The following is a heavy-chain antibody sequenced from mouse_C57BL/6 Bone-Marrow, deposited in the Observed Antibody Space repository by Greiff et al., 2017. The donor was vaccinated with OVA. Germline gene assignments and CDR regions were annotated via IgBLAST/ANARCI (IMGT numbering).Heavy chain of an antibody. J-gene: IGHJ3*01. CDR2: IDPEDGDT. V-gene: IGHV14-1*01. CDR1: GFNIKDYY. Sequence: EVKLQESGAELVRPGASVKLSCTASGFNIKDYYMHWVKQRPEQGLEWIGRIDPEDGDTEYAQKFQGKATMTADTSSNTAYLQLNSLTSEDTAVYYCTSDSSGPFAYWGQGTLVTVSA. CDR3: TSDSSGPFAY. D-gene: IGHD3-2*02.